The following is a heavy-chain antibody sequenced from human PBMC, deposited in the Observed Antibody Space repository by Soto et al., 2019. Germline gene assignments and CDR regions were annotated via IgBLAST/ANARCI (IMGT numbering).Heavy chain of an antibody. CDR3: VRIRYQLPSSVLWLDP. D-gene: IGHD3-16*01. Sequence: WETLSLTCAVYGGFLSESYWTWIRQPPGKGLEWIGEINHVGGTNYNPSLKSRVTMSVDTSQNQFSLRLISVTATDTAMYFCVRIRYQLPSSVLWLDPWGQGTPVTVSS. J-gene: IGHJ5*02. CDR2: INHVGGT. CDR1: GGFLSESY. V-gene: IGHV4-34*01.